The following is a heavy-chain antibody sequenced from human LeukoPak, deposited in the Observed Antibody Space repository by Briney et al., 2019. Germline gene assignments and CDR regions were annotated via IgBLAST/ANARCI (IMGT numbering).Heavy chain of an antibody. CDR1: GFTFSSYE. J-gene: IGHJ3*02. Sequence: PGGSLRLSCAASGFTFSSYEMNWVRQAPGKGLEWVSYISSSGSTIYYADSVKGRFTISRDNAKNSLYLQMNSLRAEDTAVYYCARGDGYEPDHDAFDIWGQGTMVTVSS. V-gene: IGHV3-48*03. CDR3: ARGDGYEPDHDAFDI. CDR2: ISSSGSTI. D-gene: IGHD5-24*01.